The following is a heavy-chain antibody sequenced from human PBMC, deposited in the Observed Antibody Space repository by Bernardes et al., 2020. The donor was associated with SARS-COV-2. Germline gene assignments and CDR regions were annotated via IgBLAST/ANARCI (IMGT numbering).Heavy chain of an antibody. V-gene: IGHV1-2*04. CDR2: INPNSGGT. CDR3: ARSGRRSYYYYYGMDV. Sequence: ASVKVSCKASGYTFTGYYMHWVRQAPGQGLEWMGWINPNSGGTNYAQKFQGWVTMTRDTSISTAYMELSRLRSDDTAVYYCARSGRRSYYYYYGMDVWGQGTTVTVSS. J-gene: IGHJ6*02. CDR1: GYTFTGYY. D-gene: IGHD1-26*01.